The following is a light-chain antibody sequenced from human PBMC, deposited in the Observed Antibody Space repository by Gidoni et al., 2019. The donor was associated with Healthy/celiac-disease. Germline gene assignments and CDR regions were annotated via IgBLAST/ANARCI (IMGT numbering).Light chain of an antibody. V-gene: IGKV1-39*01. CDR1: QSISSY. CDR3: QQSYSNLWT. CDR2: AAS. J-gene: IGKJ1*01. Sequence: DIHMTHSPSSLSASVGDRVTITCRASQSISSYLHWYQQKPGKAPKLLIYAASSLQSGVPSRFSGSGSGTDFTLTISSLQPEDFATYYCQQSYSNLWTFGQGTKVEIK.